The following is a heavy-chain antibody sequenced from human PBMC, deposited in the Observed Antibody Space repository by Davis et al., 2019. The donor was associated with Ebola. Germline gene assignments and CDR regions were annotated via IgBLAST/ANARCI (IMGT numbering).Heavy chain of an antibody. J-gene: IGHJ4*02. CDR1: GFTIDDHA. D-gene: IGHD3-3*01. CDR3: ARHDVY. CDR2: ISWNSGAI. V-gene: IGHV3-9*01. Sequence: SLKISCAASGFTIDDHAMHWVRQAPGKGLEWVSGISWNSGAIAYADSVKGRFTISRDNAKNSLYLQMNSLTDEDTAVYYCARHDVYWGQGTLVTVSS.